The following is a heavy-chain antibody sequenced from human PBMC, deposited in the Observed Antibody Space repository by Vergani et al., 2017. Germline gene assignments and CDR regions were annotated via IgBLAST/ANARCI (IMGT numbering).Heavy chain of an antibody. CDR2: INHSGST. D-gene: IGHD6-6*01. Sequence: QVQLQQWGAGLLKPSETLSLTCAVYGGSFSGYYRSWIRQPPGKGLEWIGEINHSGSTNYNPSLKSRVTISVDTSKNQFSLKLSSVTAADMAVYYCARGQEYSSWGWFFDLWGRGTLVTVSS. V-gene: IGHV4-34*01. J-gene: IGHJ2*01. CDR1: GGSFSGYY. CDR3: ARGQEYSSWGWFFDL.